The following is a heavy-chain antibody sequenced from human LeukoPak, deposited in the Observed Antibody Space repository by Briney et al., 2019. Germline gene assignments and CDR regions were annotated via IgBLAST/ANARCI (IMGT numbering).Heavy chain of an antibody. CDR2: IYYTGRT. D-gene: IGHD3-9*01. J-gene: IGHJ4*02. V-gene: IGHV4-39*01. CDR3: ARLSKGRYFDYIFDY. CDR1: GGSVSSTEFY. Sequence: ASETLSLTCTVSGGSVSSTEFYWGWIRQPPGKGLQWIGNIYYTGRTYYNPSLNSRVTMSVDTSQNQFSLKMTSVTAADTAVYYCARLSKGRYFDYIFDYWGQGTLVTVSS.